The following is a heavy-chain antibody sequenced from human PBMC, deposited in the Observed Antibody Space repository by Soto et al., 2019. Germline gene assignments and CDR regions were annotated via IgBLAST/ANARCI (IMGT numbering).Heavy chain of an antibody. J-gene: IGHJ3*02. Sequence: XESLRLSCAASGFSFSSYAMSGVRQAPGKGLEWVSAISGSGGSTYYADSVKGRFTISRDNSKNTLYLQMNSLRAEDTAVYYCAKVGSGYYPDSSGYWDDAFDIWGQGTMVTVSS. CDR1: GFSFSSYA. V-gene: IGHV3-23*01. CDR3: AKVGSGYYPDSSGYWDDAFDI. D-gene: IGHD3-22*01. CDR2: ISGSGGST.